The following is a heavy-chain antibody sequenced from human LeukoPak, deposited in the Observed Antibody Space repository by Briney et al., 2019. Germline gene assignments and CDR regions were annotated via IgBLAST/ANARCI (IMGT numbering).Heavy chain of an antibody. D-gene: IGHD3-22*01. CDR2: IYSPGT. CDR1: AGSINSGDYY. CDR3: ARGIGTSYDSSRDAFDI. Sequence: PSQTLSLTCTVSAGSINSGDYYWSWIRQPAGKGLEWIGRIYSPGTNYNYNPSLKSQVTISIDTSKNQFSLKLTSVTAADTAVYYCARGIGTSYDSSRDAFDIWGQGTMVTVSS. V-gene: IGHV4-61*02. J-gene: IGHJ3*02.